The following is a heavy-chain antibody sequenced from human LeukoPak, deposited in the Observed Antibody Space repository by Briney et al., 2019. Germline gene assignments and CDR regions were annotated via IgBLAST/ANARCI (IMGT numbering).Heavy chain of an antibody. Sequence: GGSLRLSRVASGFTSRSYWTSWGRQAPGKGLEWVANIKQDGSEKYYVDSVKGRFTISRDNAKNSLYLQMNSLRAEDTAVYYCARLGSGWADAFDIWGQGAVVTVSS. CDR2: IKQDGSEK. CDR3: ARLGSGWADAFDI. D-gene: IGHD6-19*01. V-gene: IGHV3-7*01. CDR1: GFTSRSYW. J-gene: IGHJ3*02.